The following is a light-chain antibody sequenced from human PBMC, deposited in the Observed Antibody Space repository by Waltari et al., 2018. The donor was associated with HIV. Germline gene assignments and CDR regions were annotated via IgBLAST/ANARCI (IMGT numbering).Light chain of an antibody. J-gene: IGLJ2*01. Sequence: QSALTQPASVSGSPGQSLTISLTGASSDIGNYKYVSWYQHHPGIAPKLIIYEDNNRPSGVSNRFSGSKSGKTASLTISGLQAEDESDYYCSSYTDSSVIFGGGTKVTVL. V-gene: IGLV2-14*01. CDR2: EDN. CDR1: SSDIGNYKY. CDR3: SSYTDSSVI.